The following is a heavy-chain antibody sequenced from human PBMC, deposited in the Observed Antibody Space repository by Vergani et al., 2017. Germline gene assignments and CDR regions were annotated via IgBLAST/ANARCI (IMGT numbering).Heavy chain of an antibody. CDR3: ARDDHSSGYYYPKRVGYFDL. Sequence: QVQLQESGPGLVKPSQTLSLTCTVSGGSIISGGYYWSWIRQHPGKGLEWIGYIYYSGSTYYNPSLKSRVTISVDTSKNQFSLKLSSVTAADTAVYYCARDDHSSGYYYPKRVGYFDLWGRGTLVTVSS. CDR2: IYYSGST. J-gene: IGHJ2*01. V-gene: IGHV4-31*03. D-gene: IGHD3-22*01. CDR1: GGSIISGGYY.